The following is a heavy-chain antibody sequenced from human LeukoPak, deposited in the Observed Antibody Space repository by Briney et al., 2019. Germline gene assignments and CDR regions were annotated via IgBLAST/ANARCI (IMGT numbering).Heavy chain of an antibody. CDR2: TNHSGST. CDR3: ARVVTIFGVVPDYYYYYYMDV. CDR1: GGSFSGYY. J-gene: IGHJ6*03. V-gene: IGHV4-34*01. D-gene: IGHD3-3*01. Sequence: SETLSLTCAVYGGSFSGYYWSWIRQPPGKGLEWIGETNHSGSTNYNPSLKSRVTISVDTSKNQFSLKLSSVTAADTAVYYCARVVTIFGVVPDYYYYYYMDVWGKGTTVTVSS.